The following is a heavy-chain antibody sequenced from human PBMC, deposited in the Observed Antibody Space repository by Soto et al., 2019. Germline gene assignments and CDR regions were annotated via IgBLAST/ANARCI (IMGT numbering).Heavy chain of an antibody. CDR3: ARDEGDSGYPRYFDY. Sequence: VQLVESGGDLVQPGGSLRLSCAASGFTFSNYEMNWVRQAPGKGLEWISYISSSGSTIHYADSVKGRFTVSRDNAKNSLYLQMTSLRAEDTAVYYCARDEGDSGYPRYFDYWGQGSLVTVSS. J-gene: IGHJ4*02. V-gene: IGHV3-48*03. D-gene: IGHD3-22*01. CDR1: GFTFSNYE. CDR2: ISSSGSTI.